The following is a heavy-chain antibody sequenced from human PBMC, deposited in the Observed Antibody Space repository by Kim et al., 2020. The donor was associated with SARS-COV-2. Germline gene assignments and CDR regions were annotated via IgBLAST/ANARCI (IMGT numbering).Heavy chain of an antibody. Sequence: ADYGKCRFTISRDNAKNTLYLQVNSLRAEDTAVYYCARTLYSSGRPFDYWGQGTLVTVSS. CDR3: ARTLYSSGRPFDY. J-gene: IGHJ4*02. D-gene: IGHD6-19*01. V-gene: IGHV3-74*01.